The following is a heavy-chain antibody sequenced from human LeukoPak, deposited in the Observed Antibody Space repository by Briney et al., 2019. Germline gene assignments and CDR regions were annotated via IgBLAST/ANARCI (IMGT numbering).Heavy chain of an antibody. Sequence: GGSLRLSCAASGFTVSSNYMSWVRQAPGKGLEWVSYISHNNNTIYYADSVKGRFTISRDNAKNSLYLQMNSLRAEDTAVYYCARRGAVAGTVDYWGQGTLVTVS. CDR2: ISHNNNTI. CDR3: ARRGAVAGTVDY. V-gene: IGHV3-48*01. J-gene: IGHJ4*02. CDR1: GFTVSSNY. D-gene: IGHD6-19*01.